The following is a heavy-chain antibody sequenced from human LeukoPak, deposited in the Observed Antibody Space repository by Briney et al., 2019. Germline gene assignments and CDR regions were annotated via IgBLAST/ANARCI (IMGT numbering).Heavy chain of an antibody. D-gene: IGHD7-27*01. Sequence: GGSLRLSCAASGFTFNSYTMDWVRQAPGKGLEWVSSISSSSSYIYYADSVKGRFTISRDNAKNSLFLQMNSLRAEDTAVYYCVPQLGFDFWGQGTLVTVSS. CDR1: GFTFNSYT. J-gene: IGHJ4*02. V-gene: IGHV3-21*01. CDR3: VPQLGFDF. CDR2: ISSSSSYI.